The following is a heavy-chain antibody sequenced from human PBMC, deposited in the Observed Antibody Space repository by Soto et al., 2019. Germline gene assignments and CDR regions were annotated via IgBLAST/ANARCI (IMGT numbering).Heavy chain of an antibody. D-gene: IGHD3-3*01. V-gene: IGHV1-2*02. CDR3: ASGGGVGVAGSAAFDM. J-gene: IGHJ3*02. CDR1: GYPVTAYY. CDR2: INPATGAA. Sequence: QLHLVQSGAVVKKPGASVTVSCSASGYPVTAYYMHWVRQAPGRGLEWMGGINPATGAAKYTQTFQGRVTMTRDTSTSTVFMELSGLTSGDPAVVYCASGGGVGVAGSAAFDMWGQGTLVTVSS.